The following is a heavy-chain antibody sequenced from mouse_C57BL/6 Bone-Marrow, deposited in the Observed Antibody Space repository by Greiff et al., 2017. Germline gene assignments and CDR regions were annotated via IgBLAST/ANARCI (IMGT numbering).Heavy chain of an antibody. V-gene: IGHV1-50*01. CDR2: IDPSDSDT. Sequence: VQLQQPGAELVKPGASVKLSCKASGYTFTSYWMQWVKQRPGQGLEWIGEIDPSDSDTNYNQKFKGKATLTVDTSSSTAYMQLSSLTSEDSAVYYCARGDTTVVAHWYFDVWGTGTTVTVSS. D-gene: IGHD1-1*01. J-gene: IGHJ1*03. CDR1: GYTFTSYW. CDR3: ARGDTTVVAHWYFDV.